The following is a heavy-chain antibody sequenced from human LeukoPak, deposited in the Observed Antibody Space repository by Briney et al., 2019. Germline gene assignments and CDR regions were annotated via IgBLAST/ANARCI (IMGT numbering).Heavy chain of an antibody. CDR1: GYTFSGFY. Sequence: ASVKVSCKASGYTFSGFYIHWVRQAPGQGLEWMGWINPNSGGTNYPQKFKGRVTMTTDTSISTVYMELSRVRSGDTAMYYCARGSGLEGFDYWGQGTLVTVSS. CDR2: INPNSGGT. J-gene: IGHJ4*02. D-gene: IGHD6-19*01. V-gene: IGHV1-2*02. CDR3: ARGSGLEGFDY.